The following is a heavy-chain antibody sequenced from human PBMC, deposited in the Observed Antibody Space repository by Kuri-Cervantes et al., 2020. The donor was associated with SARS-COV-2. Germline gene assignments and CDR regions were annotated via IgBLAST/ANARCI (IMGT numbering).Heavy chain of an antibody. CDR2: INPNSGGT. D-gene: IGHD6-19*01. Sequence: ASVKVSCKASGYTFTGYYMHWVRQAPGQGLGWMGWINPNSGGTNYAQKFQGRVTMTRDTSISTAYMELSRLRSDDTAVYYCARVLQWLVEDAFDIWGQGTRVTGSS. J-gene: IGHJ3*02. CDR3: ARVLQWLVEDAFDI. V-gene: IGHV1-2*02. CDR1: GYTFTGYY.